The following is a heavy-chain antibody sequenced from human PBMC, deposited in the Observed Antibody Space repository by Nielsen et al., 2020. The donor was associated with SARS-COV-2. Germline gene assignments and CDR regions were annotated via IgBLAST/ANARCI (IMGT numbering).Heavy chain of an antibody. J-gene: IGHJ6*02. V-gene: IGHV3-13*01. CDR1: RFTFDDYA. D-gene: IGHD6-6*01. Sequence: GESLKISSAASRFTFDDYAMHWVRPAPGKGPQCVSAIGTAGDTYYPGSVKGRFTISRENAKNSLYLQMNSLRAGDTAVYYCARERQLGYGMDVWGQGTTVTVSS. CDR3: ARERQLGYGMDV. CDR2: IGTAGDT.